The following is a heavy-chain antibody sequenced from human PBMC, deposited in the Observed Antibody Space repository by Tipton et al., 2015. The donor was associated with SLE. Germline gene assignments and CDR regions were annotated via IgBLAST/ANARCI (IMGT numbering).Heavy chain of an antibody. J-gene: IGHJ4*02. Sequence: TLSLTCTVSGGSIISHYWSWIRQPPGKGLEWIGYMYHSGSTNYNPSLKSRVTISVDTSKNQVSLMLRSVTAADTDVYYCERDYGDCSGGSCYALDSWGQGNLVTVS. D-gene: IGHD2-15*01. CDR3: ERDYGDCSGGSCYALDS. V-gene: IGHV4-59*11. CDR1: GGSIISHY. CDR2: MYHSGST.